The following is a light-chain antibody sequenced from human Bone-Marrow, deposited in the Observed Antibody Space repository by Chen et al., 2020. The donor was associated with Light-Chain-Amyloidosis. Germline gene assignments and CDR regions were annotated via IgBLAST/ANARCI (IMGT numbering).Light chain of an antibody. V-gene: IGLV2-8*01. CDR2: AVS. J-gene: IGLJ3*02. CDR3: SSYAGSNIFWM. Sequence: QFALTQEFSASGSPGESVTISCTGTSSDVGGYNYVSWYQQHPGKAPKIMIYAVSKRPSGVPYRCSSSKSGNAASLTVSGLQAEDEADYCCSSYAGSNIFWMFGGGTKLTVL. CDR1: SSDVGGYNY.